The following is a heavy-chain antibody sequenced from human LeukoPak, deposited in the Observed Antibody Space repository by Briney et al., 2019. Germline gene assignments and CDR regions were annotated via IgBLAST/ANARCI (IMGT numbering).Heavy chain of an antibody. Sequence: SETLSFTCTVSGGSISSSSYYWGWIRQPPGKGLEWIGSIYYSGSTYYNPSLKSRVTISVDTSKNQFSLKLSSVTAADTAVYYCARLGRIVVVIWGQGTLVTVSS. V-gene: IGHV4-39*01. CDR2: IYYSGST. D-gene: IGHD3-22*01. CDR1: GGSISSSSYY. J-gene: IGHJ4*02. CDR3: ARLGRIVVVI.